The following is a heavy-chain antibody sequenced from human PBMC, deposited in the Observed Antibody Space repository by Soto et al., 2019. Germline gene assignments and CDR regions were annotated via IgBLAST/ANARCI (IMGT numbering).Heavy chain of an antibody. Sequence: EVQLVESGGGLVKPGGSLRLSCAASGFTFSNAWMNWVRQAPGKGLEWVGRIKSKTDGGATDYAAPVKGRFTISRDDSKNTLYLQMNSLKTEDTAVYYCTTRTWGTGTTRARFDYWGQGTLVTVSS. CDR3: TTRTWGTGTTRARFDY. CDR1: GFTFSNAW. V-gene: IGHV3-15*07. D-gene: IGHD1-7*01. CDR2: IKSKTDGGAT. J-gene: IGHJ4*02.